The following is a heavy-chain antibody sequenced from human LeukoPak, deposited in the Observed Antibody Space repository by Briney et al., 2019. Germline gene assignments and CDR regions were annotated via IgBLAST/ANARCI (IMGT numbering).Heavy chain of an antibody. CDR3: ARLPTGYSSSWSDF. V-gene: IGHV5-51*01. D-gene: IGHD6-13*01. CDR2: IYPGDSDT. J-gene: IGHJ5*01. Sequence: GESLKISCKGLGYSFTTYWIGWVRQMPVKGLEWMRIIYPGDSDTRYSPSFQGQVTISADKSISTAYLQWSSLKASDTAFYYCARLPTGYSSSWSDFWGQGTLVTVSS. CDR1: GYSFTTYW.